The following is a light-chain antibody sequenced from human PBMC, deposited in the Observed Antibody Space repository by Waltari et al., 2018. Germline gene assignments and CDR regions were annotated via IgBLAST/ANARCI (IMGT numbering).Light chain of an antibody. CDR3: SSYTTSTAPGV. J-gene: IGLJ1*01. V-gene: IGLV2-14*01. CDR2: EVS. Sequence: PGQSITISCTGTSSDVGAYNFLSWYQQHPGKAPHLIIYEVSERPPGVSNRFSGSKSDNTASLTISGLQAEDEADYYCSSYTTSTAPGVFGAGTKVTVL. CDR1: SSDVGAYNF.